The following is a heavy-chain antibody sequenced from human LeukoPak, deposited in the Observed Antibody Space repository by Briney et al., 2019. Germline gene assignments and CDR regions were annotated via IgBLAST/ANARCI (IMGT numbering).Heavy chain of an antibody. Sequence: GGSLRLSCAASGFTFSNHWVSWVRQAPGKGLEWVASITPDGSGYYYMDSVKGRFTISRDNAENSLYLQMNSLGAEDTAVYYCARLMGTVTTYDYWGQGTLVTVSS. D-gene: IGHD1-7*01. CDR3: ARLMGTVTTYDY. CDR1: GFTFSNHW. CDR2: ITPDGSGY. V-gene: IGHV3-7*01. J-gene: IGHJ4*02.